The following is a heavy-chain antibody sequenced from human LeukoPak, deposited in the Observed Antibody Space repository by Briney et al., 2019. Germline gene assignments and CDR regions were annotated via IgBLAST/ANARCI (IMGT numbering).Heavy chain of an antibody. V-gene: IGHV5-51*01. CDR1: GYIFTNYW. Sequence: GESLKISCRGSGYIFTNYWIGWVRQMPGKGLQWMGIVYPGDSDTRYSPSFQGQVTISADKSISTAYLQWSSLKASDTDMYYCARLVCSTSCHQGYWFDPWGQGTLVTVSS. CDR2: VYPGDSDT. D-gene: IGHD2-2*01. CDR3: ARLVCSTSCHQGYWFDP. J-gene: IGHJ5*02.